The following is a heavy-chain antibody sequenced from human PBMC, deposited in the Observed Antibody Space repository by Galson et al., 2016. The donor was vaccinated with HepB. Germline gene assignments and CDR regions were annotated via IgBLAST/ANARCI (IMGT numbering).Heavy chain of an antibody. CDR1: GFTLSNSA. CDR3: AVRYSSIWYFQH. Sequence: SLRLSCAASGFTLSNSAMRWVRQAPGKGLEWVSAMSDSGGSTYYADSVKGRFTISRDNSKNTLYLQMNSLGAEDTAIYYRAVRYSSIWYFQHWGRGTLVSVSS. J-gene: IGHJ1*01. V-gene: IGHV3-23*01. D-gene: IGHD6-13*01. CDR2: MSDSGGST.